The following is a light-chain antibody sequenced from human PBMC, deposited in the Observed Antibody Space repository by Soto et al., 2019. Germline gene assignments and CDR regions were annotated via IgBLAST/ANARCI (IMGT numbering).Light chain of an antibody. Sequence: QSLLTQPASVSEPPGQSITISCTGTSSDVGGYNYVSWYQQHPGKAPKLMIYDDSNRPSGVSNRFSGSKSGNTASLTISGLQAEDEADYYCSSYTSRSTLYVFGTGTKVTVL. CDR3: SSYTSRSTLYV. J-gene: IGLJ1*01. CDR2: DDS. CDR1: SSDVGGYNY. V-gene: IGLV2-14*01.